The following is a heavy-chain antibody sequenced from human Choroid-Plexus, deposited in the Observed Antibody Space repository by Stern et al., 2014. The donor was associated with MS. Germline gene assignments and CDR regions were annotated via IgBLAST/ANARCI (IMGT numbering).Heavy chain of an antibody. CDR1: GFTFGGWA. CDR3: AKDRQYLTYFFDH. CDR2: VSYDGSNK. Sequence: EQLVGAGGGVVQPGRPPRLSRVASGFTFGGWAPHWGRQAPGKGVGGGAGVSYDGSNKYYADSVKGRFTISRDNSQNTLYMQMSSLRPEDTAVYYCAKDRQYLTYFFDHWGQGSLVTVSS. V-gene: IGHV3-30*18. D-gene: IGHD2/OR15-2a*01. J-gene: IGHJ5*02.